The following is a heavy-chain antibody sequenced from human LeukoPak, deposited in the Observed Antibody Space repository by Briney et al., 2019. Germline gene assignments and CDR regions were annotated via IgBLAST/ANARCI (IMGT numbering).Heavy chain of an antibody. CDR1: DGSISSGGYY. CDR2: IYYSGST. Sequence: SETLSLTCTVSDGSISSGGYYWSWIRQHPGKGLEWIGYIYYSGSTYYNPSLKSRVTISVDTSKNQFSLKLSSVTAADTAVYYCARGGRRFGELLSEDYWGQGTLVTVSS. V-gene: IGHV4-31*03. CDR3: ARGGRRFGELLSEDY. D-gene: IGHD3-10*01. J-gene: IGHJ4*02.